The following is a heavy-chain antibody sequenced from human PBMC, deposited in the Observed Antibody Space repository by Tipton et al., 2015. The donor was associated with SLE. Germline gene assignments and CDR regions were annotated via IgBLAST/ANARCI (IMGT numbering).Heavy chain of an antibody. CDR3: ARDLGGSYPAFDY. J-gene: IGHJ4*02. Sequence: TLSLTCTVSGGSISSYYWSWIRQPPGKGLEWIGYIYYSGRTNYNPSLQSRVTISVDTSKNQFSLKLSSVTAADTAVYYCARDLGGSYPAFDYWGQGTLVTVSS. D-gene: IGHD1-26*01. V-gene: IGHV4-59*01. CDR1: GGSISSYY. CDR2: IYYSGRT.